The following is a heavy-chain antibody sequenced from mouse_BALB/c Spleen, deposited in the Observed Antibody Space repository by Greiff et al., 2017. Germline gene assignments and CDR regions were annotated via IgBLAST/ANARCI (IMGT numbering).Heavy chain of an antibody. CDR2: IYPGDGDT. CDR3: ARSYYRYDVDYAMDY. D-gene: IGHD2-14*01. J-gene: IGHJ4*01. Sequence: QVQLQQSGAELVRPGSSVKISCKASGYAFSSYWMNWVKQRPGQGLEWIGQIYPGDGDTNYNGKFKGKATLTADKSSSTAYMQLSSLTSEDSAVYFCARSYYRYDVDYAMDYWGQGTSVTVSS. CDR1: GYAFSSYW. V-gene: IGHV1-80*01.